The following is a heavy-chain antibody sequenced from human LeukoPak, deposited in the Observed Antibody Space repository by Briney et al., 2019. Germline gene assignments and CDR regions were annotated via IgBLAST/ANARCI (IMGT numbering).Heavy chain of an antibody. D-gene: IGHD3-3*02. J-gene: IGHJ5*02. CDR1: GGSISSYY. Sequence: SETLSLTCTVSGGSISSYYWGWIRQPPGKGLEWIGSIYYSGSTYYNPSLKSRVTISVDTSKNQFSLKLSSVTAADTAVYYCARDQRNTWISKNWFDPWGQGTLVTVSS. V-gene: IGHV4-39*07. CDR2: IYYSGST. CDR3: ARDQRNTWISKNWFDP.